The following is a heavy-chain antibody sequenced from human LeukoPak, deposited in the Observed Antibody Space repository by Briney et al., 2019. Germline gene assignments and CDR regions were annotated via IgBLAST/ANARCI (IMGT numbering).Heavy chain of an antibody. Sequence: GGSLRLSCAASGFTFSNYWMSWVRQAPGKGLEWVANIKQDGGEKYYVDSVKGRFTISRDNAKNSLYLKMNSLRAEETAVYHCARLAVGGLYYHYGMDVWGQGTTVSVSS. CDR3: ARLAVGGLYYHYGMDV. J-gene: IGHJ6*02. CDR1: GFTFSNYW. CDR2: IKQDGGEK. D-gene: IGHD6-19*01. V-gene: IGHV3-7*03.